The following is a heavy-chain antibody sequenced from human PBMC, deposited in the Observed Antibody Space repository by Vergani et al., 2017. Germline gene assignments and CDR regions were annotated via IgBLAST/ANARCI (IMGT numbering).Heavy chain of an antibody. D-gene: IGHD4-17*01. Sequence: QVQLQESGPGLVKPSETLSLTCTVSGGSISSYYWSWIRQPPGKGLEWIGYIYYSGSTNYNPSLKCRVTISVDTSKNQFSLKLSSVTAADTAVYYCASSSTSYGDYPHDVFDYWGQGTLVTVSS. V-gene: IGHV4-59*01. CDR3: ASSSTSYGDYPHDVFDY. CDR1: GGSISSYY. CDR2: IYYSGST. J-gene: IGHJ4*02.